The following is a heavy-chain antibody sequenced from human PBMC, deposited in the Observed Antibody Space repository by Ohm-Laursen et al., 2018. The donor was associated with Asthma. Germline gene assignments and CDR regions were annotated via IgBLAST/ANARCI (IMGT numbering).Heavy chain of an antibody. V-gene: IGHV3-30-3*01. J-gene: IGHJ4*02. CDR1: GLNFNSST. CDR2: GGSYYDGGLK. Sequence: RSLRLSCTASGLNFNSSTMHWVRQAPGKGLEWVAVGGSYYDGGLKYCADSVNGRFTVSRDDSKNTLYLQMNSLRPDDTAVYYCARDVMEWYLPAFDFWGQGTLVTVSS. D-gene: IGHD3-3*01. CDR3: ARDVMEWYLPAFDF.